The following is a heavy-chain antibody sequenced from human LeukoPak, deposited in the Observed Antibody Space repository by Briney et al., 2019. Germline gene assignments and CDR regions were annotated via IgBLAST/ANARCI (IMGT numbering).Heavy chain of an antibody. D-gene: IGHD2-15*01. Sequence: ASVKVSCKTSGYTFTSHGISWVRQAPGQGLEWVGRISAYNGQTNYAQKLQGRVTMTTDTSTSTAYMELRSLRSDDTAVYYCARWKCSGGTCYSSYMDVWGKGTTVTVSS. V-gene: IGHV1-18*01. CDR2: ISAYNGQT. CDR3: ARWKCSGGTCYSSYMDV. CDR1: GYTFTSHG. J-gene: IGHJ6*03.